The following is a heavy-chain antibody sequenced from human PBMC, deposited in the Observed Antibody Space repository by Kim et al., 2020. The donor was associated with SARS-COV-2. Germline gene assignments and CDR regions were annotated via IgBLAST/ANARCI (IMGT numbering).Heavy chain of an antibody. Sequence: GGSLRLSCAASGFTVSSNYMSWVRQAPGKGLEFISVIYSSGSTFYADSVKGRFTISRDNSRNTLILQMNRLRVGDTAMYYCVRTPQYWGQGTSGTVSS. CDR3: VRTPQY. J-gene: IGHJ4*02. CDR1: GFTVSSNY. V-gene: IGHV3-53*05. D-gene: IGHD2-15*01. CDR2: IYSSGST.